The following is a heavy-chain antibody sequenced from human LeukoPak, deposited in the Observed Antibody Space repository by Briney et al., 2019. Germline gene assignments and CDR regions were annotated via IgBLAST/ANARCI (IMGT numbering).Heavy chain of an antibody. CDR2: IWYDGSNK. J-gene: IGHJ6*02. Sequence: SLRLSCAASGFTFSSYGMHWVRQAPGTGLEWVAVIWYDGSNKYYADSVKGRFTISRDNSKNTLYLQMNSLRAEDTAVYYCARVLDYGDYGMDVWGQGTTVTVSS. D-gene: IGHD4-17*01. CDR1: GFTFSSYG. CDR3: ARVLDYGDYGMDV. V-gene: IGHV3-33*01.